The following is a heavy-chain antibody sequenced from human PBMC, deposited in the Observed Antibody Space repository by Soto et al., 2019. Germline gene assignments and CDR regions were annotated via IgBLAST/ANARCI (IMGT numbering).Heavy chain of an antibody. J-gene: IGHJ2*01. CDR2: IIPIFGTA. CDR1: GGTFSSYA. Sequence: QVQLVQSGAEVKKPGSSVKVSCKASGGTFSSYAINWVRQAPGQGLEWMGGIIPIFGTANYAQKFQGRVTITGDESTNTAYVELRSLRSEDTAVYYCASSPPPTVTMYSRYFDLWGRGTLVTVSS. CDR3: ASSPPPTVTMYSRYFDL. V-gene: IGHV1-69*12. D-gene: IGHD4-17*01.